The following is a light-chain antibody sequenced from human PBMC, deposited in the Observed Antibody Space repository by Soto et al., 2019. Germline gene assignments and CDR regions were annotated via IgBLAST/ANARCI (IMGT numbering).Light chain of an antibody. V-gene: IGKV3-15*01. CDR2: GAS. CDR3: QQYNNWPPLT. CDR1: QSVSSN. Sequence: IVMTQSPATLSVSPGERATLSCRASQSVSSNLAWYQQKPGQAPRLLIYGASPSATGIPARFSGSGSGTEFTLTISSLQYEDFAVYYCQQYNNWPPLTFGGGTKVEIK. J-gene: IGKJ4*01.